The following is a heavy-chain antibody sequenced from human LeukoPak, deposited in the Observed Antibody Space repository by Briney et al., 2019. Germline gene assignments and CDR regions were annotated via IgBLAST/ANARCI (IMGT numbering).Heavy chain of an antibody. V-gene: IGHV4-39*07. Sequence: PSETLSLTCTVSGGSISSSSYYWGWIRQPPGKGLEWIGSIYYSGSTYYNPSLKSRVTISVDTSKNQFSLKLSSVTAADTAVYYCARAQVRLFDYWGQGTLVTVSS. CDR2: IYYSGST. J-gene: IGHJ4*02. CDR1: GGSISSSSYY. D-gene: IGHD3-22*01. CDR3: ARAQVRLFDY.